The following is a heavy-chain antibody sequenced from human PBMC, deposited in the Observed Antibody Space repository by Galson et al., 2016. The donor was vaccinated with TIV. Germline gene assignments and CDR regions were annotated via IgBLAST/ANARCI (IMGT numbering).Heavy chain of an antibody. CDR3: ATQICNAGICPAA. D-gene: IGHD2-15*01. J-gene: IGHJ4*02. CDR1: GYNFSSYW. CDR2: IYPVDSDT. V-gene: IGHV5-51*03. Sequence: QSGAEVKKPGESLKISCKVSGYNFSSYWVGWVRQMPGKGLEWMGIIYPVDSDTRYSPSSRGQVTISADKSINTAFLQWTSLGASDTAIYYCATQICNAGICPAARGQGTLVTVSS.